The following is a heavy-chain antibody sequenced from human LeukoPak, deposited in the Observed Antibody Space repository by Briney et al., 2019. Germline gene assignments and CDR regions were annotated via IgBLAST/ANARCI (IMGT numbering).Heavy chain of an antibody. CDR1: GFTFSSYA. J-gene: IGHJ4*02. CDR2: ISGSGGST. V-gene: IGHV3-23*01. CDR3: AKLSRSGGSCYSDY. D-gene: IGHD2-15*01. Sequence: GGSLRLSCAASGFTFSSYAMSWVRQAPGKGLEWVSAISGSGGSTYYADSVKGRFTISRDNSKNTLYLQMNSLRAEDTAIYYCAKLSRSGGSCYSDYWGQGTLVTVSS.